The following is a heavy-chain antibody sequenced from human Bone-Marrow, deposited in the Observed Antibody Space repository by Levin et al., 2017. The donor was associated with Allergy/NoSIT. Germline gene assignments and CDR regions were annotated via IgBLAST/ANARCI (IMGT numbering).Heavy chain of an antibody. CDR3: ARGLTSSGYRGRFGDP. Sequence: PSETLSLTCTVSAGSISSSSYYWGWIRQPPGKGLEWIGNIYYSGSTYYNPSLKSRVTISVDTSKNQFSLKLSSVTAADTAVYYCARGLTSSGYRGRFGDPWGQGTLVTVSS. D-gene: IGHD3-22*01. J-gene: IGHJ5*02. CDR2: IYYSGST. CDR1: AGSISSSSYY. V-gene: IGHV4-39*07.